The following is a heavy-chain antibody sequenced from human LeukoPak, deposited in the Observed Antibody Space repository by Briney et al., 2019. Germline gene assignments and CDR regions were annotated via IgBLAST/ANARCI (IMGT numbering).Heavy chain of an antibody. CDR2: IHYTGST. J-gene: IGHJ4*02. Sequence: SETLSLTCTVSGGSISSYYWSWIRQSPGKGLECIGYIHYTGSTNYNPSLKSRVTISVDTSKNQFSLKLSSVTAADTAVYYCARRPNYYGSGSYYKVWGQGTLVTVSS. D-gene: IGHD3-10*01. CDR3: ARRPNYYGSGSYYKV. V-gene: IGHV4-59*12. CDR1: GGSISSYY.